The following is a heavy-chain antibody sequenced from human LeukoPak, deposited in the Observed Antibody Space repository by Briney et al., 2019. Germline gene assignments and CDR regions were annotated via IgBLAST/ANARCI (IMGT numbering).Heavy chain of an antibody. CDR2: IYPGDSDT. V-gene: IGHV5-51*01. D-gene: IGHD3-10*01. CDR1: GYSFINYW. J-gene: IGHJ5*02. Sequence: GESLKISCKGSGYSFINYWIGWVRQMPGKGLEWMGIIYPGDSDTRYSPSFQGQVTISADKSFNSAYLQWRSLKASDTAMYYCARRLETSEWFDLWGQGTLVTVSS. CDR3: ARRLETSEWFDL.